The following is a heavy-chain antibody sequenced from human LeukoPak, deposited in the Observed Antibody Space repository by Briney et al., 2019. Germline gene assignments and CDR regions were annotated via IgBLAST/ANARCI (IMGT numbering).Heavy chain of an antibody. CDR2: INLDGSEG. V-gene: IGHV3-7*03. CDR3: ARSSYSSSSSV. J-gene: IGHJ3*01. Sequence: GGSLRLSCAVSGFTFSGFWMSWSRQAPGKGLEWVASINLDGSEGYYADVVKGRFTISRDNAKNSLYLQINSLRAEDTAVYYCARSSYSSSSSVWGQGTMVTVSS. D-gene: IGHD6-6*01. CDR1: GFTFSGFW.